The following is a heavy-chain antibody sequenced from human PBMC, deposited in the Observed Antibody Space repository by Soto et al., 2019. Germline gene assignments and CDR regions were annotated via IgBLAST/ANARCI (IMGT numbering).Heavy chain of an antibody. V-gene: IGHV1-2*02. J-gene: IGHJ4*02. Sequence: AASVKVSCKASGYTFTGYYIYWVRQAPGQGLEWMGWINPNSGVTKYAQKFQGRVTMTRDTSISTAYMELSRLRSDDTAVFYCARDGGYCSSSSCYTLFDYWGQGTPVTVSS. CDR3: ARDGGYCSSSSCYTLFDY. CDR1: GYTFTGYY. CDR2: INPNSGVT. D-gene: IGHD2-2*02.